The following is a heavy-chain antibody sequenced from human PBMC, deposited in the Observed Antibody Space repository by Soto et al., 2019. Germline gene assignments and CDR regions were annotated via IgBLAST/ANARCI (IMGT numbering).Heavy chain of an antibody. V-gene: IGHV4-34*01. CDR3: ASGRCELAA. Sequence: SETLSLTCAVYGASLSDNYCNWLRQPPGKGLEWIGEINHSGNTNYNPSLRSRVTISIDTSKNQLSLNLRSVSAADTAVYYGASGRCELAAWGQGAPVTVSS. D-gene: IGHD1-26*01. CDR2: INHSGNT. J-gene: IGHJ5*02. CDR1: GASLSDNY.